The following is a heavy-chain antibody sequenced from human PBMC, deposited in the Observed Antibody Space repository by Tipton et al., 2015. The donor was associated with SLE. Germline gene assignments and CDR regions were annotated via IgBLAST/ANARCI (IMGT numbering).Heavy chain of an antibody. CDR1: GDSITSHY. D-gene: IGHD1-20*01. J-gene: IGHJ4*02. CDR2: IYHTGST. V-gene: IGHV4-59*11. CDR3: AKRDDNWYFDS. Sequence: LRLSCTVSGDSITSHYWSWIRKSPGKGLEWIGYIYHTGSTNFNPSFKSRVSMSVDMSKHLFSLRLASVTAADTAVYYCAKRDDNWYFDSWGQGTLVTVSS.